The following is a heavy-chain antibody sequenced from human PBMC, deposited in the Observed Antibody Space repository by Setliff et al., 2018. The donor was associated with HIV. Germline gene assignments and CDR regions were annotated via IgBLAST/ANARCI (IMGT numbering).Heavy chain of an antibody. Sequence: PSETLSLTCTVSGGSISSSGNYWTWIRQRPGKGLEWIGYIYCTGSTYYHPSLKSRVLISVDTSNNLFSLSLRSVTAADTAVYYCARDLSPYGSGDPYYYYGMDVWGQGTTVTVSS. J-gene: IGHJ6*02. CDR1: GGSISSSGNY. CDR2: IYCTGST. CDR3: ARDLSPYGSGDPYYYYGMDV. D-gene: IGHD3-10*01. V-gene: IGHV4-31*03.